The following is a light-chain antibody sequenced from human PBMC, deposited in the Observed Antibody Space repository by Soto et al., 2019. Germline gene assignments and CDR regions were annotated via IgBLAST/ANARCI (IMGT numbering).Light chain of an antibody. CDR3: QQYDNLPPTWT. CDR1: QPISTW. CDR2: DAS. V-gene: IGKV1-33*01. Sequence: DIQVTQSPSTLSASVGDRVTITCRASQPISTWLAWYQEKPEKAPNLLXXDASNSETGVPSRFSGSGSGTHITFTISNLQPEDIASSYCQQYDNLPPTWTFGQGTKVDIK. J-gene: IGKJ1*01.